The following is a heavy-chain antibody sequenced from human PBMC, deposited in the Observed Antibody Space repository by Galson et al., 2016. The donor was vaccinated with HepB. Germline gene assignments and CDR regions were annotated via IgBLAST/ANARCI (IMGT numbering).Heavy chain of an antibody. CDR1: GFTFRTYT. D-gene: IGHD2-15*01. J-gene: IGHJ4*02. CDR3: AKDRYCGGGACSWSYFDL. V-gene: IGHV3-23*01. Sequence: SLRLSCAASGFTFRTYTMSWVRQAPGKGLEWVSGISGGGGSTYYADSVKGRLTISSDNPKNMVYLKIPSLRVEDTAVYFCAKDRYCGGGACSWSYFDLWGPGIQVTVSS. CDR2: ISGGGGST.